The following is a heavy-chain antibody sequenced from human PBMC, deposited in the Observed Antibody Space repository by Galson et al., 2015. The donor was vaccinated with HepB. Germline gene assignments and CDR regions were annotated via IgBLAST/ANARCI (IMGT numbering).Heavy chain of an antibody. CDR3: AKGWSAVFYDMDV. J-gene: IGHJ6*02. CDR2: ISGSGGRT. Sequence: LRLSCAASGFTFSSYAINWVRQAPGKGLEWVSSISGSGGRTHYADSVKGRFTISRDNSKNTLYLQMNSLRAEDTAVYYCAKGWSAVFYDMDVWGQGTTVIVSS. V-gene: IGHV3-23*01. D-gene: IGHD2-8*01. CDR1: GFTFSSYA.